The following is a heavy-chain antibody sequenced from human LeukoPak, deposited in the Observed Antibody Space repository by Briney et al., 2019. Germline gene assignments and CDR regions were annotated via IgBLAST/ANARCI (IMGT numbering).Heavy chain of an antibody. CDR3: ARLLDNDISGDPDTFDV. CDR2: VSHTGRT. CDR1: GGSLSGHY. V-gene: IGHV4-59*11. J-gene: IGHJ3*01. Sequence: LETLSLTCTVSGGSLSGHYGSWIRQPPGKRLEWMGYVSHTGRTKYNPSLQSRVTISIDTSKSQFSLKLTSVTSADTAVYSCARLLDNDISGDPDTFDVWGQGTTVIVSS. D-gene: IGHD3-22*01.